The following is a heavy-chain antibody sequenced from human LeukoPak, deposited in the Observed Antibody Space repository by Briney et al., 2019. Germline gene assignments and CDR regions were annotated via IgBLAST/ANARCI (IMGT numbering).Heavy chain of an antibody. CDR2: IWSDGTEK. V-gene: IGHV3-33*08. CDR1: GFTFSHYG. J-gene: IGHJ6*03. CDR3: ARVSCGGDCSHMDV. Sequence: GGSLRLSCAASGFTFSHYGMHWVRQAPGKGLEWVAVIWSDGTEKYYGDAVKGRFTISRDNSRNTVYLQMNSLRGEDTAVYYCARVSCGGDCSHMDVWGKGTTVTVSS. D-gene: IGHD2-21*02.